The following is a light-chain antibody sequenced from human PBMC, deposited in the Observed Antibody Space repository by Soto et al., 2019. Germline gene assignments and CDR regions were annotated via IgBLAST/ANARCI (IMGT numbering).Light chain of an antibody. CDR1: SSNIGAGYD. V-gene: IGLV1-40*01. CDR3: QSYDNSLSGDVV. CDR2: ANS. Sequence: QSVLTQPPSVSGAPGQRVTISCTGSSSNIGAGYDVHWYQQLLGTAPRLLIYANSDRPSGVPDRFSGSKSGTSASLAITGLQAEDEADYYCQSYDNSLSGDVVFGGGTKLTVL. J-gene: IGLJ2*01.